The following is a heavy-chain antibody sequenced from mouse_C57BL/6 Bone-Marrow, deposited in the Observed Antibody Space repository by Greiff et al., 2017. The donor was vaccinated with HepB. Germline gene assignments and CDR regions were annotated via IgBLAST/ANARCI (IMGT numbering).Heavy chain of an antibody. CDR1: GYTFTSYW. V-gene: IGHV1-69*01. CDR2: IDPTDSYT. CDR3: AREGSGQPWFAY. D-gene: IGHD6-1*01. Sequence: VKLQQPGAEFVMPGASVKLSCKASGYTFTSYWMHWVKQRPGQGLEWIGEIDPTDSYTNYNQKFKGKFTLTVDKSYNTAYMQLSSLTSEDSAVYYCAREGSGQPWFAYWGQGTLVTVSA. J-gene: IGHJ3*01.